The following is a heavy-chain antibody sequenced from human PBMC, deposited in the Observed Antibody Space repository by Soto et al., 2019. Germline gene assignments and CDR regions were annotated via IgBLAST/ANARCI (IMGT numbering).Heavy chain of an antibody. Sequence: QVQLQESGPGLVKPSETLSLTCTVSGGSFSPNYWSWIRQPPGKGLEWVGYIYYGGTTSYNPSLNSRATISLETAKSQFSLRLPSVTAADTAVYYCARLGAYYQSLDPWGPGTLVTVSS. CDR1: GGSFSPNY. V-gene: IGHV4-59*08. CDR2: IYYGGTT. CDR3: ARLGAYYQSLDP. J-gene: IGHJ5*02. D-gene: IGHD2-21*01.